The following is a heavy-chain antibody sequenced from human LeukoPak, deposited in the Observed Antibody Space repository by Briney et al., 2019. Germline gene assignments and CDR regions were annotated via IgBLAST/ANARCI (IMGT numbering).Heavy chain of an antibody. J-gene: IGHJ5*02. CDR1: GDSIGNSY. CDR3: TSSMSTDSGPCFDR. Sequence: SETLSLTCIVSGDSIGNSYWNWIRQPPGKGLEWIGYIFYSGHTKFNSSLESRVSMSIDTSKNQFSLKLYSVTAADTALYYCTSSMSTDSGPCFDRWGQGTLVTVSS. D-gene: IGHD4-17*01. V-gene: IGHV4-59*01. CDR2: IFYSGHT.